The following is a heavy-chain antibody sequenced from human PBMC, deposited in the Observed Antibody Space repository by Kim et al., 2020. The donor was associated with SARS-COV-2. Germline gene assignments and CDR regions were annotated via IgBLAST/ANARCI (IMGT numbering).Heavy chain of an antibody. CDR2: IYSGGST. J-gene: IGHJ3*02. Sequence: GGSLRLSCAASGFTVSSNYMSWVRQAPGKGLEWVSVIYSGGSTYYADSVKGRFTISRDNSKNTLYLQMNSLRAEDTAVYYCARLKRGYDAFDIWGQGTMVTVSS. CDR1: GFTVSSNY. CDR3: ARLKRGYDAFDI. V-gene: IGHV3-53*01. D-gene: IGHD5-12*01.